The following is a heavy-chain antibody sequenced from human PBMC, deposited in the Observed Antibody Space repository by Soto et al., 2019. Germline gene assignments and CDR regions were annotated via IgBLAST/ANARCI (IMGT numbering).Heavy chain of an antibody. CDR2: ISGSGGST. CDR1: GFTFSSYA. CDR3: AKKPPLPDILTGYYILRELRTDY. J-gene: IGHJ4*02. Sequence: EVQLLESGGGLVQPGGSLRLSCAASGFTFSSYAMSWVRQAPGKGLEWVSAISGSGGSTYYADSVKGRFTISRDNSKKPVYLKKNSLRAEETAVYYCAKKPPLPDILTGYYILRELRTDYWGQGTLVTVSS. V-gene: IGHV3-23*01. D-gene: IGHD3-9*01.